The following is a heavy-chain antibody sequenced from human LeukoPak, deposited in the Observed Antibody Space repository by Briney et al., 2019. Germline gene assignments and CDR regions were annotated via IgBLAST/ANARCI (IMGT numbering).Heavy chain of an antibody. CDR1: GFTFSSYG. D-gene: IGHD2-21*02. Sequence: PGGSLRLPCAASGFTFSSYGMHWVRQAPGKGLEWVAVIWYDGSNKYYADSVKGRFTISRDNSKNTLYLQMNSLRAEDTAVYYCARVLAYCGGDCYSNYYGMDVWGQGTTVTVSS. CDR2: IWYDGSNK. V-gene: IGHV3-33*01. J-gene: IGHJ6*02. CDR3: ARVLAYCGGDCYSNYYGMDV.